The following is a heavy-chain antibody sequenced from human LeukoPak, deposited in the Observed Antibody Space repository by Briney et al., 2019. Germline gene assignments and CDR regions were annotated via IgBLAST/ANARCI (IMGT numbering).Heavy chain of an antibody. J-gene: IGHJ5*02. D-gene: IGHD3-9*01. CDR3: ARGTQLRYLDGGFDP. CDR1: GYTFTSHT. Sequence: ASVKVSCKASGYTFTSHTMHWVRQAPGQRLEWMGWINSGNGDTKYSREFQGRATITSDTSASTAYMELSRLRSDDTAVYYCARGTQLRYLDGGFDPWGQGTLVTVSS. V-gene: IGHV1-3*01. CDR2: INSGNGDT.